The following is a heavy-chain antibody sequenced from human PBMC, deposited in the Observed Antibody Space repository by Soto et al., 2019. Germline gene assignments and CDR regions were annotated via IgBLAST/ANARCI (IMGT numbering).Heavy chain of an antibody. CDR3: ARDQGGVGYSGYDLAGGVDY. J-gene: IGHJ4*02. CDR1: GYTFTSYY. CDR2: INPSGGST. D-gene: IGHD5-12*01. Sequence: GASVKVSRKASGYTFTSYYMHWVRQAPGQGLEWMGIINPSGGSTSYAQKFQGRVTMSRDTSTSTVYMELSSLRSEDTAVYYCARDQGGVGYSGYDLAGGVDYWGQGTLVTVSS. V-gene: IGHV1-46*03.